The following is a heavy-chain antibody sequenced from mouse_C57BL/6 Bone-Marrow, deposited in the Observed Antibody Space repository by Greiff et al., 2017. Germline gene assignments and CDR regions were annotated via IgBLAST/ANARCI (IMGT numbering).Heavy chain of an antibody. D-gene: IGHD4-1*01. CDR3: ATGTSSFAY. Sequence: QVQLKQSGAELARPGASVKLSCKASGYTFTSYGISWVKQRTGQGLEWIGEIYPRSGNTYYTEKFKGKATLTADKSSSTAYMELRSLTSEDSAVYFCATGTSSFAYWGQGTLVTVSA. J-gene: IGHJ3*01. CDR1: GYTFTSYG. V-gene: IGHV1-81*01. CDR2: IYPRSGNT.